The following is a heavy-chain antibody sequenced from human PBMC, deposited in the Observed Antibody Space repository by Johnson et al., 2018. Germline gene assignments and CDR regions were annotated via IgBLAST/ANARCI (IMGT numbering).Heavy chain of an antibody. J-gene: IGHJ4*02. CDR2: ISYSGST. Sequence: QVQLQESGPGLVKPSETLSLTCTVSGGSLSSSSYYWGWIRQPPGKGLEWMGGISYSGSTYYNPSRKSRVTISVETSKNQFALKLSSVTAAETAVYYCARQSVVGEEIDYWGQGTLVTVSA. V-gene: IGHV4-39*01. CDR3: ARQSVVGEEIDY. CDR1: GGSLSSSSYY. D-gene: IGHD1-26*01.